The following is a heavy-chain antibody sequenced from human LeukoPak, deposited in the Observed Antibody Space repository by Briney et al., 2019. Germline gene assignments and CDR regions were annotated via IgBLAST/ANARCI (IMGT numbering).Heavy chain of an antibody. J-gene: IGHJ4*02. V-gene: IGHV1-18*01. Sequence: ASVKVSCKASGYTFTSYNIAWVRQAPGQGLEWMPWINTYSGNTNFAQKVQGRVITTTDTSTSTAYMELRSLRSDDTAVYFCARELQSHYFDYWGQGTLVTVSS. D-gene: IGHD3-10*01. CDR1: GYTFTSYN. CDR2: INTYSGNT. CDR3: ARELQSHYFDY.